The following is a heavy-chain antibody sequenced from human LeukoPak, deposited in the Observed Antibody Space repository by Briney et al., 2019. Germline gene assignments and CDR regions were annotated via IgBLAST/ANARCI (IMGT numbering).Heavy chain of an antibody. CDR1: GGSISSSSYY. D-gene: IGHD5-18*01. Sequence: PSETLSLTCTVSGGSISSSSYYWGWIRQPPGQGLEWIGSIYYSGSTYYNPSLKSRVTISVDTSKNQFSLKLSSVTAADTAAYYCARGYGYSYGSVDYWGQGTLVTVSS. CDR2: IYYSGST. V-gene: IGHV4-39*01. J-gene: IGHJ4*02. CDR3: ARGYGYSYGSVDY.